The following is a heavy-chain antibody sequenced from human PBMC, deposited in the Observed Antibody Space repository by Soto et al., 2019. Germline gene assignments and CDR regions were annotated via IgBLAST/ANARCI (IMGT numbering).Heavy chain of an antibody. D-gene: IGHD3-3*01. CDR1: GYSLTIYW. V-gene: IGHV5-10-1*01. CDR3: ARRXMWSGYYKGDYYYGMDV. Sequence: PGESLKISCKGSGYSLTIYWISWVRQMPGKGLEWMGRIDPSDSYTNYSPSFQGHVTISADKSISTAYLQWSSLKASDTAMYYCARRXMWSGYYKGDYYYGMDVWGQGTTVTVSS. J-gene: IGHJ6*02. CDR2: IDPSDSYT.